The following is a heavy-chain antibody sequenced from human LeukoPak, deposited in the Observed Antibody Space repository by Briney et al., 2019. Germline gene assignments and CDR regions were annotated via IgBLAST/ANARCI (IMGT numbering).Heavy chain of an antibody. CDR3: ARIRYNCHFNY. CDR1: GFTFSSYE. V-gene: IGHV3-48*03. J-gene: IGHJ4*02. D-gene: IGHD1-20*01. CDR2: ISSSGSTI. Sequence: GGSLRLSCAASGFTFSSYEMNWVRQAPGKGLERVSYISSSGSTIYYADSVKGRFTISRDNAKNSLYLQMNSLRAEDTAVYYCARIRYNCHFNYGAQETLVPVSS.